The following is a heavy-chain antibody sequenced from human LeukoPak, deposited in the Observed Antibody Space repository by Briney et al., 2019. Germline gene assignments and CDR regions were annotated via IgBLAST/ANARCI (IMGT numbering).Heavy chain of an antibody. V-gene: IGHV4-34*01. CDR3: ARDSGYDAPLNY. Sequence: SETLSLTCAVYGGSFSGYYWSWIRQPPGKGLEWIGEINHSGSTYYNPSLKSRVTISVDTSKNQFSLKLSSVTAADTAVYYCARDSGYDAPLNYWGQGTLVTVSS. J-gene: IGHJ4*02. D-gene: IGHD5-12*01. CDR2: INHSGST. CDR1: GGSFSGYY.